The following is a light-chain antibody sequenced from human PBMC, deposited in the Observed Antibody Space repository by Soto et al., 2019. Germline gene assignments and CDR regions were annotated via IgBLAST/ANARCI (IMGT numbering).Light chain of an antibody. Sequence: NFMLTQPHSVSESPGKTVTISCTRSSGSIASNYVQWYQQRPGSAPTTVIYEDNQRPSGVPDRFSGSIDSSSNSASLTISGLKPEDEADYSCQSYYSSNVVFGGGTKLTV. V-gene: IGLV6-57*04. CDR3: QSYYSSNVV. CDR2: EDN. CDR1: SGSIASNY. J-gene: IGLJ2*01.